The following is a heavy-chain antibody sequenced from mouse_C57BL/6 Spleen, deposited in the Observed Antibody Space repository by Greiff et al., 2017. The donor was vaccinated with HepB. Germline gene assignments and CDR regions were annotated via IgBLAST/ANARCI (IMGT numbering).Heavy chain of an antibody. J-gene: IGHJ1*03. V-gene: IGHV5-4*01. Sequence: EVQLQESGGGLVKPGGSLKLSCAASGFTFSSYAMSWVRQTPEKRLEWVATISDGGSYTYYPDNVKGRFTISRDNAKNNLYLQMSQLKSEDTAMYYCARETNYSQDFDVWGTGTTVTVSS. CDR2: ISDGGSYT. CDR1: GFTFSSYA. D-gene: IGHD1-1*01. CDR3: ARETNYSQDFDV.